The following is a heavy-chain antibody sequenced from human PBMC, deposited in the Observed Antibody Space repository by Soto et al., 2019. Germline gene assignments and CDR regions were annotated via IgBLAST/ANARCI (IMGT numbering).Heavy chain of an antibody. J-gene: IGHJ4*02. CDR2: INHSGST. CDR1: GGSLSGYY. D-gene: IGHD3-10*01. V-gene: IGHV4-34*01. Sequence: QVQLQQWGAGLLKPSETLSLTCVVYGGSLSGYYWSWLRQPPGKGLEWIGEINHSGSTNYNPSLKSRLTMSVDTSKNQFSLKLSSVTAADTAVYYCAILARGFDYWGQGTLVTVSS. CDR3: AILARGFDY.